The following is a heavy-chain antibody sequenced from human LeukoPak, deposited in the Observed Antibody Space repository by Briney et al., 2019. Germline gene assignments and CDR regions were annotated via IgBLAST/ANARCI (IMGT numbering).Heavy chain of an antibody. D-gene: IGHD3-22*01. J-gene: IGHJ4*02. V-gene: IGHV3-23*01. Sequence: GGSLRLSCAASGFTFSSYAMSWVRQAPGKGLDWVSAISGSGGSTYYADSVKGRFTISRDNSKNTLYPQMNSLRAEDTAVYYCAKGLTMIVVAETHPLGDTSYYFDYWGQGTLVTVSS. CDR2: ISGSGGST. CDR3: AKGLTMIVVAETHPLGDTSYYFDY. CDR1: GFTFSSYA.